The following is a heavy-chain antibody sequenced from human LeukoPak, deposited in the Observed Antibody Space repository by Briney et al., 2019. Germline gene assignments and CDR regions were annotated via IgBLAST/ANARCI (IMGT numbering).Heavy chain of an antibody. D-gene: IGHD6-19*01. CDR2: IYSGGST. V-gene: IGHV3-53*01. CDR1: GFTVSSNY. J-gene: IGHJ4*02. Sequence: GGSLRLSCAASGFTVSSNYMSWVRQAPGKGLEWVSVIYSGGSTYYADSVKGRFTISRDNSKNTLYLQMNSLRAEDTAVYYCARDPPRSRSIPPEVRSSGWLRPRSDWGQGTLVTVSS. CDR3: ARDPPRSRSIPPEVRSSGWLRPRSD.